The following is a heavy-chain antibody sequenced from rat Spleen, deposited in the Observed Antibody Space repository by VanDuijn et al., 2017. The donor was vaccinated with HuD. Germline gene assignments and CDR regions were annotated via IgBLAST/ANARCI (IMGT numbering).Heavy chain of an antibody. Sequence: EVQLVETGGSLVQPGKSLKLTCATSGFTFSNAWMHWVRQSPEKQLEWVAQIKAKSNNYATYYAESVKGRFTISRDDSKSSVYLQMNSLKEEDTAIYYCTALLRGYFDYWGQGVMVTVSS. CDR2: IKAKSNNYAT. J-gene: IGHJ2*01. D-gene: IGHD1-1*01. V-gene: IGHV6-8*01. CDR3: TALLRGYFDY. CDR1: GFTFSNAW.